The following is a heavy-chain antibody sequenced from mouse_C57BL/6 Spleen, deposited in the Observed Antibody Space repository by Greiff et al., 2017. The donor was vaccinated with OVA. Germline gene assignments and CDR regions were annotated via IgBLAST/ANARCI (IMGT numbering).Heavy chain of an antibody. J-gene: IGHJ2*01. Sequence: QVQLQQPGAELVMPGASVKLSCKASGYTFTSYWMHWVKQRPGQGLEWIGEIDPSDSYTNYNQKFKGKSTLTVEKSSSTAYMQHSSLTSEDSAVYYCARRGGGYFDYWGQGTTLTVSS. CDR1: GYTFTSYW. CDR3: ARRGGGYFDY. CDR2: IDPSDSYT. V-gene: IGHV1-69*01.